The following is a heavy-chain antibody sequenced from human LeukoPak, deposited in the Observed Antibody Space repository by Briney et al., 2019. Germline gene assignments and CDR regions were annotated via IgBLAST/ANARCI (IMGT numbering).Heavy chain of an antibody. CDR2: IYYSGST. CDR3: ARHDYDSVWGSYRRAFDY. CDR1: GGSISSYY. Sequence: SETLSLTCTVSGGSISSYYWSRIRQPPGKGLGWIGYIYYSGSTNYNPSLKSRVTIPVDTSKNQFSLKVSSVTAAVTAVYYCARHDYDSVWGSYRRAFDYWGQGTLVTVSS. D-gene: IGHD3-16*02. J-gene: IGHJ4*02. V-gene: IGHV4-59*08.